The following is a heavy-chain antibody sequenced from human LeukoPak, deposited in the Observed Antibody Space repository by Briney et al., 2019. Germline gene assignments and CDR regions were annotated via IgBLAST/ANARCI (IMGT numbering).Heavy chain of an antibody. CDR1: GDSVSSNSAA. CDR3: ARSGIAVAASDAFDI. D-gene: IGHD6-19*01. V-gene: IGHV6-1*01. CDR2: TYYRSKRYN. Sequence: SQTLSLTCAISGDSVSSNSAAWNWIRQSPSRGLEWLGRTYYRSKRYNDYAVSVESRITINPDTSKNQFSLQLNSVTPEDAAVYYCARSGIAVAASDAFDIWGQGTVVTVSS. J-gene: IGHJ3*02.